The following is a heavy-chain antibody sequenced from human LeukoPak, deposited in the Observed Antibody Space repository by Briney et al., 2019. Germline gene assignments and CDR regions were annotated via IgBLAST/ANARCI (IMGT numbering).Heavy chain of an antibody. Sequence: PGGSLRLSCAASGFTFSSYAMSWVRQAPGKGLEWVSAISGSGDSTYYADSVKGRFTISRDNSKNTLYLQMNSLRAKDTAVYYCAKIKGVDTAMAVFDYWGQGTLVTVSS. CDR3: AKIKGVDTAMAVFDY. D-gene: IGHD5-18*01. CDR2: ISGSGDST. V-gene: IGHV3-23*01. CDR1: GFTFSSYA. J-gene: IGHJ4*02.